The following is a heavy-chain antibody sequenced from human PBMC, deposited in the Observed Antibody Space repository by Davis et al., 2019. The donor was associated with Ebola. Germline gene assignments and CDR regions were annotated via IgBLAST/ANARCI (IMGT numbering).Heavy chain of an antibody. V-gene: IGHV4-34*01. CDR2: VNDSGST. J-gene: IGHJ5*02. D-gene: IGHD1-1*01. CDR3: ARGYNGWFDP. Sequence: GSLRLSCAASGFSFSSYSMNWIRQSPGKGLEWIGEVNDSGSTNYNPSLKSRVTLSADTSKNQFSVKLTSVTAADTAVFYCARGYNGWFDPWGQGTLVTVSS. CDR1: GFSFSSYS.